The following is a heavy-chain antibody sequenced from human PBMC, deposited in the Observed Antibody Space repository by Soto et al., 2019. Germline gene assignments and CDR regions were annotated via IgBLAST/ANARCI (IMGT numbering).Heavy chain of an antibody. CDR3: ARRIPFGYGMDV. J-gene: IGHJ6*02. Sequence: GGSLRLSCAASGFPFSSYAMHWVRQAPGKGLEYVSVISCNGSNKYYASSVKGRFTISRDNSKNTLYLQMGSLRAEDMAVYYCARRIPFGYGMDVWGQGTTVTVSS. CDR2: ISCNGSNK. D-gene: IGHD2-21*01. V-gene: IGHV3-64*01. CDR1: GFPFSSYA.